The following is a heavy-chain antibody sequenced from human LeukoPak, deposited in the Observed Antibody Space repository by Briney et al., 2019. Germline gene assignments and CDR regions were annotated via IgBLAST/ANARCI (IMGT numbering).Heavy chain of an antibody. V-gene: IGHV4-34*01. D-gene: IGHD2-2*03. CDR1: GGSFSGYY. CDR2: INHSGST. CDR3: AGICIGYCSTSR. Sequence: SETLSLTCAVYGGSFSGYYWSWIRQPPGKGLEWIGEINHSGSTNYNPSLKSRVTMSVDTSQNHFSLKLSSVTAADTAVYYCAGICIGYCSTSRWGQGTLVTVSS. J-gene: IGHJ4*02.